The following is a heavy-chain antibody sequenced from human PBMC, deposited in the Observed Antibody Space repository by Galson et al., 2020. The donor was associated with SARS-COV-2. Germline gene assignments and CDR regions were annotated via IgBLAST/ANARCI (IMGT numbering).Heavy chain of an antibody. CDR1: GGSFSGYY. CDR2: INHSGST. D-gene: IGHD3-3*01. CDR3: ARAVLRLLEWSHQNTPFDP. Sequence: SETLSLTCAVYGGSFSGYYWSWIRQPPGKGLEWIGEINHSGSTNYNPSLKSRVTIAVDTSKNQFSLKLSSVTAADTAVYYCARAVLRLLEWSHQNTPFDPWGQGTLVTVSS. V-gene: IGHV4-34*01. J-gene: IGHJ5*02.